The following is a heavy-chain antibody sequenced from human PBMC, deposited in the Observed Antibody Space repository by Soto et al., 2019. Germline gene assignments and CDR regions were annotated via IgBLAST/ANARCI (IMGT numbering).Heavy chain of an antibody. CDR1: GFSLSTSGVG. CDR2: IYWDDDK. Sequence: QITLKESGPTLVKPTQTLTLTCTFSGFSLSTSGVGVGWIRQPPGKALEWLALIYWDDDKRYSPSLKSRLTITNDTSKHHVVLTITNMDPVDTATYYCAHFLSSWYPYYFDYWGQGTLVTVSS. V-gene: IGHV2-5*02. D-gene: IGHD6-13*01. CDR3: AHFLSSWYPYYFDY. J-gene: IGHJ4*02.